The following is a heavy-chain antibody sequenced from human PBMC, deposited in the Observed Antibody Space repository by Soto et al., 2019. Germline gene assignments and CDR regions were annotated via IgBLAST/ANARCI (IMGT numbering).Heavy chain of an antibody. CDR1: GFTFSSYA. CDR3: ARDWEQLVPYYYSYGMDV. D-gene: IGHD6-13*01. CDR2: ISYDGSNK. J-gene: IGHJ6*02. Sequence: GGSLRLSCAASGFTFSSYAMHWVRQAPGKGLEWVAVISYDGSNKYYADSVKGRFTISRDNSKNTLYLQMNSLRAEDTAVYYFARDWEQLVPYYYSYGMDVGGQGTTVTVSS. V-gene: IGHV3-30-3*01.